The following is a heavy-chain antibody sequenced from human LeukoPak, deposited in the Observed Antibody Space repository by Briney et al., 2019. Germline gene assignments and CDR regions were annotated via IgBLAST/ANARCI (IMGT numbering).Heavy chain of an antibody. CDR2: ISAYNGNT. CDR1: GYTFTSYG. D-gene: IGHD1-26*01. J-gene: IGHJ4*02. CDR3: ARDRDSGSYFDY. V-gene: IGHV1-18*01. Sequence: ASVKVSCKASGYTFTSYGNSWVRQAPGQGLEWMGWISAYNGNTNYAQKLQGRVTMTTDTSTSTAYMELRSLRSDDTAVYYCARDRDSGSYFDYWGQGTLVTVSS.